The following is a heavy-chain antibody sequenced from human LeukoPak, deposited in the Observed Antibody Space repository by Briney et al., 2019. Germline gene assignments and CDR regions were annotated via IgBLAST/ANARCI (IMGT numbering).Heavy chain of an antibody. D-gene: IGHD2-2*01. CDR3: ARESVVPAAVDY. CDR2: IYTSGTT. J-gene: IGHJ4*02. CDR1: GGSISNYY. V-gene: IGHV4-4*07. Sequence: SETLSLTCTVSGGSISNYYWNWIRQPAGKGLEWIGRIYTSGTTNYNPSLKSRVSMSVDTSKNQFSLKLSSVTAADTAVYYCARESVVPAAVDYWGQGILVTVSS.